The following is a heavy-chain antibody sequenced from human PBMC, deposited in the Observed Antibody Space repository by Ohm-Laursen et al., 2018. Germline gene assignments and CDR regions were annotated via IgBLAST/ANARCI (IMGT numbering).Heavy chain of an antibody. J-gene: IGHJ3*02. CDR3: ARSLAQNDAFDI. Sequence: SVKASCKPSGYTFTSYYMHWVRQAPGQGLEWMGIINPSGGSTSYAQKFQGRVTMTRDTSTSTVYMELSSLRSEDTAVYYCARSLAQNDAFDIWGQGTMVTVSS. CDR1: GYTFTSYY. V-gene: IGHV1-46*01. CDR2: INPSGGST.